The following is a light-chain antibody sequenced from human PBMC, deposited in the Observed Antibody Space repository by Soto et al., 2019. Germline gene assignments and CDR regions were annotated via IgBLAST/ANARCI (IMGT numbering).Light chain of an antibody. CDR2: GSN. Sequence: QSVLTQPPSVSGAPGQGVTISCTGSSSNIGAAFDVHWYQQLPGTVPKLLIYGSNNRPSGVPDRFSGSKSGSSASLAITGLQAEDAADYYCSSFNANRIYLFGPGTQLTVL. CDR1: SSNIGAAFD. V-gene: IGLV1-40*01. J-gene: IGLJ1*01. CDR3: SSFNANRIYL.